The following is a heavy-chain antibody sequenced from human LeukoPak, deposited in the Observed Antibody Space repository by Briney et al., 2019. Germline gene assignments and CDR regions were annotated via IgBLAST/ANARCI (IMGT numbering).Heavy chain of an antibody. CDR2: INHSGST. Sequence: SETLSLTCTVSGGSISSGGYYWSWIRHPPGQGLEWIGSINHSGSTYYNPSLKSRVTMSLDRSKNQFSLNLSSVTAADTAVYYCARDRGGYGPYYYMDVWGKGTTVTVSS. CDR1: GGSISSGGYY. J-gene: IGHJ6*03. D-gene: IGHD5-18*01. V-gene: IGHV4-30-2*01. CDR3: ARDRGGYGPYYYMDV.